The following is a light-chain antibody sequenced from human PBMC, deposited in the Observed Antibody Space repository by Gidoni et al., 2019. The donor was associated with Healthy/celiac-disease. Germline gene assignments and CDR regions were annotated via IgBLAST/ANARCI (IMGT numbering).Light chain of an antibody. CDR1: QRVSSN. J-gene: IGKJ4*01. V-gene: IGKV3-15*01. CDR3: QQYNNWLT. CDR2: GSS. Sequence: EIVMTQSPATLSVSPGERATLSCRASQRVSSNLAWYQQKPGQAPRLLIYGSSTQATGIPARFSGSGSGTEFTLTISSLQSEDFAVYYCQQYNNWLTFGGGTKVEIK.